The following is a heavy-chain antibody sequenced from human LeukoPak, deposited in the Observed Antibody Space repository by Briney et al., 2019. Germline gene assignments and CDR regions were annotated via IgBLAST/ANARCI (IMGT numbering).Heavy chain of an antibody. Sequence: GGSLRLSCAASGFIFSSYGMHWVRPAPGKGLEWVAFMHYDGSNKDYSDSVKGRFTISRDNSKNTLYLQMNSLRVEDTAVYYCAKDSESAYSKSADHWGQGTLVTVPS. J-gene: IGHJ5*02. V-gene: IGHV3-30*02. CDR3: AKDSESAYSKSADH. CDR1: GFIFSSYG. D-gene: IGHD6-13*01. CDR2: MHYDGSNK.